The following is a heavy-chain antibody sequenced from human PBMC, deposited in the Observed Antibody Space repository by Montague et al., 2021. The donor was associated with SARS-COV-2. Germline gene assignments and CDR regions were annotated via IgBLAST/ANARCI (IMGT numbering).Heavy chain of an antibody. V-gene: IGHV4-59*08. CDR2: LYYSGST. D-gene: IGHD3-3*01. CDR3: ARQRRYQLPITIFGVVMADAFDI. Sequence: SETLSLTCTVSGASISSYYWSWIRQPPGKGLEWIAYLYYSGSTNXNPSLKSRVTISVDTSKNQFSLKLSSVTAADTAVYYCARQRRYQLPITIFGVVMADAFDIWGQGTMVTVSS. J-gene: IGHJ3*02. CDR1: GASISSYY.